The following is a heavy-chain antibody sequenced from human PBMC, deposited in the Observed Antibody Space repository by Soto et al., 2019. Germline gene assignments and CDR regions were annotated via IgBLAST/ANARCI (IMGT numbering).Heavy chain of an antibody. J-gene: IGHJ4*02. V-gene: IGHV4-31*03. CDR3: ARGGGLMHLFDY. Sequence: QVQLQESGPGLVKPSQTLSLTCTVSGGSISSGGYYWSWIRQHPGKGLEWIGYIYYSGSTYYNPSLKSRGTISVDTAKHQFSLKLSSVTAADTAVYYCARGGGLMHLFDYWGQGTLVTVSS. CDR2: IYYSGST. D-gene: IGHD3-16*01. CDR1: GGSISSGGYY.